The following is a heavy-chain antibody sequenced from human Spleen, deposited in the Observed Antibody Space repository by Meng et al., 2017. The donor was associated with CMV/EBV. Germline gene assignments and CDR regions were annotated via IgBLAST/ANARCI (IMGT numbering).Heavy chain of an antibody. V-gene: IGHV4-4*02. J-gene: IGHJ4*02. CDR3: ARALYSGYDSPPGY. CDR2: IYHTGST. Sequence: SETLSLTCAVSGGSISSSNWWSWVRQPPGKGLEWIGYIYHTGSTLYNPSLQSRVSMSVDTSKDQFSLTLTSVTAADTAVYYCARALYSGYDSPPGYWGQGTLVTVSS. CDR1: GGSISSSNW. D-gene: IGHD5-12*01.